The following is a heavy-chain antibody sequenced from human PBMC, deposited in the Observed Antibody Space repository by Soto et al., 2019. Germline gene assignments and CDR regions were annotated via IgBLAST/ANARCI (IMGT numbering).Heavy chain of an antibody. V-gene: IGHV3-73*01. Sequence: GGSLRLSCAASGFTFSGSAIHWVRQASGKGLEWVGRIRTKPNNYATAYAASVKDRFTISRDDSKNTAYLQMNSLKTEDTAVYYCARDTVTDLDCWGQGTLVTVSS. J-gene: IGHJ4*02. D-gene: IGHD5-18*01. CDR1: GFTFSGSA. CDR2: IRTKPNNYAT. CDR3: ARDTVTDLDC.